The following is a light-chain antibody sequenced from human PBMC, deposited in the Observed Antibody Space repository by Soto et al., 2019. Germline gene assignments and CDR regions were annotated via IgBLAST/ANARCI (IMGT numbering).Light chain of an antibody. V-gene: IGKV3-11*01. CDR1: QSVRGNY. J-gene: IGKJ5*01. CDR2: GAS. CDR3: HQRSNWPPDT. Sequence: EIALTPSPGTLSLSPGERATLSGRASQSVRGNYLAWSQQQPGQAPRLLIYGASTRANGVPARFSGSGSGTNFTLTISSLEPEDFAVYYCHQRSNWPPDTFGQGTRLEIK.